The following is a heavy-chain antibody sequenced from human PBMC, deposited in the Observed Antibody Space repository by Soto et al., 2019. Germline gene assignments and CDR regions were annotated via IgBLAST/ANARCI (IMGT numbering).Heavy chain of an antibody. CDR3: ARTFGTYYDFSSGINWFDP. Sequence: PSETLCLTCTVSGGSISSYYWSWIRQPPGKGLEWIGYIYYSGSTNYNPSLKSRVTISVDASKNQFSLKMSYVTAAGTAVYYCARTFGTYYDFSSGINWFDPWGQGTVVTVS. V-gene: IGHV4-59*01. D-gene: IGHD3-3*01. CDR2: IYYSGST. J-gene: IGHJ5*02. CDR1: GGSISSYY.